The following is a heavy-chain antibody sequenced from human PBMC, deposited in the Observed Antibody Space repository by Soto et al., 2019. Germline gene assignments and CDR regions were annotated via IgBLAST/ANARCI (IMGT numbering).Heavy chain of an antibody. CDR1: CGSFSGYY. CDR2: INHSGST. J-gene: IGHJ6*02. D-gene: IGHD3-9*01. Sequence: SETLSLACAVYCGSFSGYYWSWILQPPGKGLEWIGEINHSGSTNYNPSLKSRVTISVGTSKNQFSLKLSSVTAADTAVYYCARDFPLLRYFDWLSRGYYYYGMDVWGQGTTVTVSS. V-gene: IGHV4-34*01. CDR3: ARDFPLLRYFDWLSRGYYYYGMDV.